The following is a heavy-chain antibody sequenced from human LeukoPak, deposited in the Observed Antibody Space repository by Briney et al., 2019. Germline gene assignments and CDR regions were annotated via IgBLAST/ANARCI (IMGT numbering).Heavy chain of an antibody. V-gene: IGHV4-38-2*01. CDR1: GYSISSGYY. CDR2: IYHSGST. CDR3: ARFYISGWYFDY. Sequence: PSETLSLTCAVSGYSISSGYYWGWIRQPPGEGLEWIGNIYHSGSTYYNPSLKSRVTMSVDTSKNQFSLKLSSVTAADTAVYYCARFYISGWYFDYWGQGTLVTVSS. D-gene: IGHD6-19*01. J-gene: IGHJ4*02.